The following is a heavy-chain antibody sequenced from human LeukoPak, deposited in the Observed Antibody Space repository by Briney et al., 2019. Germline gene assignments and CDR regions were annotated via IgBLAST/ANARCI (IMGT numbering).Heavy chain of an antibody. CDR1: GFPFSSYT. D-gene: IGHD6-6*01. CDR2: ISSTSSYI. V-gene: IGHV3-21*01. Sequence: PGGSLGLSCTVSGFPFSSYTMNWVRQAPGRGLEWVSSISSTSSYINYIDSVKGRFTISRDNAKNSLYLQMSSLRAEDTAIYYCALSYSASSYIDYWGQGTLVTVSS. J-gene: IGHJ4*02. CDR3: ALSYSASSYIDY.